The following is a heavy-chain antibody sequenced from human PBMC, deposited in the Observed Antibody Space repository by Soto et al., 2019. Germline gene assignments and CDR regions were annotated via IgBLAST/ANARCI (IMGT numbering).Heavy chain of an antibody. CDR2: IYYSGST. CDR1: GGSISSSSYY. V-gene: IGHV4-39*01. D-gene: IGHD2-15*01. J-gene: IGHJ3*02. CDR3: ARHNCSGGSCYFAAFDI. Sequence: SETLSLTCTVSGGSISSSSYYWGWIRQPPGKGLEWIGSIYYSGSTYYNPSLKSRVTISVDTSKNQFSLKLSSVTAADTAVYYCARHNCSGGSCYFAAFDIWGQGTMVT.